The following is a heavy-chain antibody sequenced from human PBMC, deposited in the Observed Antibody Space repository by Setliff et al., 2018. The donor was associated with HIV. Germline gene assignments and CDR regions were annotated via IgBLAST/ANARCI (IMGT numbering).Heavy chain of an antibody. CDR3: AREGDGIDF. J-gene: IGHJ4*02. CDR1: GGSISSGDYY. D-gene: IGHD2-21*02. CDR2: IHTSGNT. V-gene: IGHV4-61*02. Sequence: SETLSLTCTVSGGSISSGDYYWTWIRQPAGKGLQWIGRIHTSGNTYTSPSLKSRATISLDASKNKISLKLTSVTSADTAVYYCAREGDGIDFWGQGTLVTVSS.